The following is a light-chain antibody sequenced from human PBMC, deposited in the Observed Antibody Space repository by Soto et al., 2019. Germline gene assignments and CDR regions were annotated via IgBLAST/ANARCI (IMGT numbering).Light chain of an antibody. Sequence: QSVLTQPPSASGTPGQRVTISCSGSSSNIRSNTVNWYQHLPGTAPKLLIYSNNQRPSGAPDRFSGSKSGTSASLAISGLRSEDEAEYYCAAWDDSLNGPVFGGGTKLTVL. CDR2: SNN. J-gene: IGLJ3*02. V-gene: IGLV1-44*01. CDR1: SSNIRSNT. CDR3: AAWDDSLNGPV.